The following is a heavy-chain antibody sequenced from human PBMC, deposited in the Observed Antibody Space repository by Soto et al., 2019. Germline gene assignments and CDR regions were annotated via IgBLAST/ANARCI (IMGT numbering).Heavy chain of an antibody. D-gene: IGHD6-6*01. CDR2: IYYSGST. V-gene: IGHV4-59*01. J-gene: IGHJ6*02. Sequence: SETLSLTCTVSGGSISSYYWSWIRQPPGKGLEWIGYIYYSGSTNYNPSLKSRVTISVDTSKNQFSLKLSSVTAADTAVYYCARVNSSSSRYYYYGMDVWGQGTTVTVS. CDR3: ARVNSSSSRYYYYGMDV. CDR1: GGSISSYY.